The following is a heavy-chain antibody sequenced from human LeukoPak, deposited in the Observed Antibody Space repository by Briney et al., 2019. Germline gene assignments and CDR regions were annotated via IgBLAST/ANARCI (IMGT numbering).Heavy chain of an antibody. D-gene: IGHD2-21*02. V-gene: IGHV3-21*01. J-gene: IGHJ3*02. CDR3: ARDRRAYCGGDCYSTGGI. CDR2: ISSSSSYI. Sequence: GGSLRLSCAASGFTFSSYSMNWVRQARGKGLEWVSCISSSSSYIYYADSVKGRFTISRDNAKNSLYLQMNSLRAEDTAVYYCARDRRAYCGGDCYSTGGIWGQGTMVTVSS. CDR1: GFTFSSYS.